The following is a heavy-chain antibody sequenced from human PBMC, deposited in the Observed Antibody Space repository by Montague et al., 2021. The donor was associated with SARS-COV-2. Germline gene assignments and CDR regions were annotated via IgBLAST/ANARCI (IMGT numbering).Heavy chain of an antibody. D-gene: IGHD2-15*01. CDR2: IYWDDDK. CDR1: GFSLSTSGVG. V-gene: IGHV2-5*02. J-gene: IGHJ2*01. Sequence: PALVKPTQTLTLTCTFSGFSLSTSGVGVGWIRQPPGKALEWLALIYWDDDKRYSPSLKSRLTITKDTSKNQVVLTMTNMDPVVTATYYCAHVGMACSGGSCYPKIDDWYFDLWGRGTLVTVST. CDR3: AHVGMACSGGSCYPKIDDWYFDL.